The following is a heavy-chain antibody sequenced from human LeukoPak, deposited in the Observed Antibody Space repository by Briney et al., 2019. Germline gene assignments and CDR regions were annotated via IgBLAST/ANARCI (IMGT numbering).Heavy chain of an antibody. J-gene: IGHJ5*02. D-gene: IGHD6-19*01. Sequence: SETLSLTCTVSGGSISSYYWSWIRQPPGKGLEWIGYIYYSGSTNYNPSLKSRVTISVDTSKNQFSLKLSSVTAADTAVYYCARDGPAYSSGSNWFDPWGQGTLVTVTS. CDR2: IYYSGST. V-gene: IGHV4-59*01. CDR3: ARDGPAYSSGSNWFDP. CDR1: GGSISSYY.